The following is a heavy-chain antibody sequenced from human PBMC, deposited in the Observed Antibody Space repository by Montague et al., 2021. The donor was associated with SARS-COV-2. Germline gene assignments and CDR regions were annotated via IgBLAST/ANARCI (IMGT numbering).Heavy chain of an antibody. CDR1: GASVSSSD. V-gene: IGHV4-59*02. Sequence: SETLSLTCTVSGASVSSSDWGWIRQPPGKGLEWIGYFYSVGSTDYNPSLKSRVTISRDTSKNQFSLKLRSVTAADTAIYYCARETTTADAFDLWGQGTMVTVSS. D-gene: IGHD1-14*01. CDR3: ARETTTADAFDL. CDR2: FYSVGST. J-gene: IGHJ3*01.